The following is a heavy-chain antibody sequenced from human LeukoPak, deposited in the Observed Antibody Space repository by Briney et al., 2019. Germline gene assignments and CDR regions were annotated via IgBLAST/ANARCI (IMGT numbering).Heavy chain of an antibody. CDR1: GGSISSSSYY. CDR3: ARGRYSSSWYIGYYFDY. CDR2: IYYSGST. J-gene: IGHJ4*02. D-gene: IGHD6-13*01. V-gene: IGHV4-39*07. Sequence: SETLSLTCTVSGGSISSSSYYWGWIRQPPGKGLEWIGSIYYSGSTYYNPSLKSRVTISVDTSKNQFSLKLSSETAADTAVYYCARGRYSSSWYIGYYFDYWGQGTLVTVSS.